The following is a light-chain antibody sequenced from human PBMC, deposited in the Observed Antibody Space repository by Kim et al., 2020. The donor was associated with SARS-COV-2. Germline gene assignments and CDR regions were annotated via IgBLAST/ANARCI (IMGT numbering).Light chain of an antibody. Sequence: APGETARSTGGGTNMGSKSVHWYQQRPGRAPVLVIYYDRDRPSGIPERFSGSNSGNTATLTISGVEAGDEADYYCQVWDTNTDRHVFGSGTKVTVL. CDR1: NMGSKS. CDR2: YDR. V-gene: IGLV3-21*01. CDR3: QVWDTNTDRHV. J-gene: IGLJ1*01.